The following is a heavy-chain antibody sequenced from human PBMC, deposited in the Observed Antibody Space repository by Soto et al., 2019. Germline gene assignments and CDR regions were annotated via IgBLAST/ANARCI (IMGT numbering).Heavy chain of an antibody. CDR2: IIPIFGIA. CDR3: AREDRDRETGLVPAAIDGMDV. V-gene: IGHV1-69*08. J-gene: IGHJ6*02. Sequence: QVQLVQSGAEVKKPGSSVKVSCKASGGTFSRYSITWVRQAPGHGLEWIGRIIPIFGIASYAQKFQGRVTITADESTSIAYMELSSLRSADTAVYYCAREDRDRETGLVPAAIDGMDVWGQGTTVTVSS. CDR1: GGTFSRYS. D-gene: IGHD2-2*01.